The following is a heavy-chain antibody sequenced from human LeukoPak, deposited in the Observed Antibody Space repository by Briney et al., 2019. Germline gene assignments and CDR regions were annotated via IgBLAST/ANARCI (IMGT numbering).Heavy chain of an antibody. CDR3: AKDLEFR. Sequence: GGSLRLSCAASGFTFSSYGMHWVRQAPGKGLEWVAVISYDGSNKYYADSVKGRFTISRDNSKNTLYLQMNSLRAEDTAVYYCAKDLEFRWGRGTLVTVSS. CDR2: ISYDGSNK. D-gene: IGHD3-10*01. J-gene: IGHJ4*02. V-gene: IGHV3-30*18. CDR1: GFTFSSYG.